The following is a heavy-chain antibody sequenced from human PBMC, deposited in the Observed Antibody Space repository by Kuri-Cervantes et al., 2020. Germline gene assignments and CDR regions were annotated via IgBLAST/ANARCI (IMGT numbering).Heavy chain of an antibody. D-gene: IGHD4-17*01. Sequence: GESLKISCGASGFTFSNYAMSWVRQAPGKGLEWVSAISGSGGSTYYADSVKGRFTISRDNSKNTLYLQMNSLRAEDTAVYYCAKEGGDYGDYAAFDIWGQGTMVTVSS. CDR3: AKEGGDYGDYAAFDI. J-gene: IGHJ3*02. V-gene: IGHV3-23*01. CDR1: GFTFSNYA. CDR2: ISGSGGST.